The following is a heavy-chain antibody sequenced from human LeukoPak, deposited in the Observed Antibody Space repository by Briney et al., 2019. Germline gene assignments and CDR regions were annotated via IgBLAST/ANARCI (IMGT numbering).Heavy chain of an antibody. CDR1: GGSISGYY. J-gene: IGHJ4*02. Sequence: SETLSLTCTVSGGSISGYYWTWIRQPPGKGMEWIGYVSYSGSTYYNPSLKSRVTISVDTYKNQFSLNLSSVTAADTAVYYCARGYDYADKWGQGTLVTVSS. CDR2: VSYSGST. V-gene: IGHV4-59*01. CDR3: ARGYDYADK. D-gene: IGHD3-16*01.